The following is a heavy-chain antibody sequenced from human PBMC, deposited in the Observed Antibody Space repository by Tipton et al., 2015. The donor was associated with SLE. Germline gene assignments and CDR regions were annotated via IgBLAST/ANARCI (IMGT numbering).Heavy chain of an antibody. CDR3: AKSPDAFDA. J-gene: IGHJ3*01. CDR1: GGSISSYY. CDR2: THTGGST. V-gene: IGHV4-4*08. Sequence: TLSLTCTVSGGSISSYYWSWIRLTSGERLEWIGYTHTGGSTNYNPSVKSRVSISVDTSKNQFSLRLTSVTAADTAVYYCAKSPDAFDAWGQGTMVTVSS.